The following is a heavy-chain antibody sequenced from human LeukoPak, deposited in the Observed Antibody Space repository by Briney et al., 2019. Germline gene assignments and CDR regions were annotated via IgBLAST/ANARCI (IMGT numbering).Heavy chain of an antibody. Sequence: PSETLSLTCNVSGGSISNYFWSWIRQPPGRGLEWIGYISYLGGTNYNPSLKGRVTFSVDTSKNQISLRVISVTAADTAVYYCARASRWRDGYIYYFDYWGQGTLVTVSS. CDR3: ARASRWRDGYIYYFDY. V-gene: IGHV4-59*08. CDR1: GGSISNYF. CDR2: ISYLGGT. D-gene: IGHD5-24*01. J-gene: IGHJ4*02.